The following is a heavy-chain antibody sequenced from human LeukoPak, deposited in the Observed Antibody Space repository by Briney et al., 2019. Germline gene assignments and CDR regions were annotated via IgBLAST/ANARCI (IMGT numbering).Heavy chain of an antibody. Sequence: GRSLRLSCAASGFTFDDYAIHWVRQAPGKGLEWVSGISWNSGSIGYADSVKGRFTISRDNAKNSLYLQMNSLRAEDTALYYCAKDSGSSGWYWGQGTMVTVSS. CDR1: GFTFDDYA. CDR3: AKDSGSSGWY. CDR2: ISWNSGSI. J-gene: IGHJ3*01. D-gene: IGHD6-19*01. V-gene: IGHV3-9*01.